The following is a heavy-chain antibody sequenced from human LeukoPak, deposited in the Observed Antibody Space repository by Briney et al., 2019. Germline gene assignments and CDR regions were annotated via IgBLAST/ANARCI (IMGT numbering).Heavy chain of an antibody. J-gene: IGHJ4*02. CDR2: MNVDGSDK. V-gene: IGHV3-7*01. CDR3: TRGDGRGRSDGAI. CDR1: GFTFSNHW. D-gene: IGHD5-18*01. Sequence: GGSLRLSCGASGFTFSNHWMGWVRQAPENGLEWVAIMNVDGSDKYHLDSVKGRFTVSRDNAKNTLYLQMNSLRVEDTALYYCTRGDGRGRSDGAIWGPGTLVTVSS.